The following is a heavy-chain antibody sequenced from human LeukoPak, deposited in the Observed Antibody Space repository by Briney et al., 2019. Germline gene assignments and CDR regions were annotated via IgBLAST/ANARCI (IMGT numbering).Heavy chain of an antibody. Sequence: GGSLRLSCAASGFTLSSYGMHWVRQAPGKGLEWVAFIRYDGSNKYYADSVKGRFTISRDNSKNTLYLQMNSLRAEDTAVYYCAKVVEEWELLNAFDIWGQGTMVTVSS. V-gene: IGHV3-30*02. J-gene: IGHJ3*02. D-gene: IGHD1-26*01. CDR2: IRYDGSNK. CDR3: AKVVEEWELLNAFDI. CDR1: GFTLSSYG.